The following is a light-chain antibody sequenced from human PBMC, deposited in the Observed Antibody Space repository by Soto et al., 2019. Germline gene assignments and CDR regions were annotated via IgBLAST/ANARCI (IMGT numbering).Light chain of an antibody. Sequence: QSVLTQPASVSGSPGQSITISCTGTSSDVGGYNYVSWYQQHPGKAPKLMIYEVSNRPSGVSNRFSGSKSGNTASLTISGLQPEDDADYYCSSYTSSSTHWVFGGGTKLTV. J-gene: IGLJ3*02. V-gene: IGLV2-14*01. CDR2: EVS. CDR1: SSDVGGYNY. CDR3: SSYTSSSTHWV.